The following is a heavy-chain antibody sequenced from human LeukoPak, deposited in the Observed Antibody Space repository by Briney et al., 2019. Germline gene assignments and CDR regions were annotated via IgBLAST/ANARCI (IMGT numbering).Heavy chain of an antibody. V-gene: IGHV4-30-4*07. D-gene: IGHD2-15*01. CDR2: IYNSGST. J-gene: IGHJ4*02. CDR1: GGSISSGTYS. CDR3: ARVTRYCSGGSCSAFDY. Sequence: SETLSLTCAVSGGSISSGTYSWTWMRQPPGKGLEWIGYIYNSGSTFNNPSLNSRVTISVDTSKNQFSLKLSSVTAADTAVYYCARVTRYCSGGSCSAFDYWGQGTLVTVSS.